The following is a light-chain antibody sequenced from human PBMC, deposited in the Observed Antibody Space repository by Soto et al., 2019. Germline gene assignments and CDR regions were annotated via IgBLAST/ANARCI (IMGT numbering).Light chain of an antibody. Sequence: EIVMTQSPATLSVSPGERATLSCRASQSVSSNLAWYQQKPGQAPRLLIYGASTRATGIPARFSGSGSGTEFTLTISSLQSEDFAVYYCQQYNNWPPIGPLFGQGTKLEIK. CDR1: QSVSSN. CDR3: QQYNNWPPIGPL. CDR2: GAS. V-gene: IGKV3-15*01. J-gene: IGKJ2*01.